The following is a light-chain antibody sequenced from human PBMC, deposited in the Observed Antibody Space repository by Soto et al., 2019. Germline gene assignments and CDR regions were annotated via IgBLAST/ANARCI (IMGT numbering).Light chain of an antibody. CDR1: EDVRHD. CDR3: LQANNYPWT. J-gene: IGKJ1*01. CDR2: SAT. V-gene: IGKV1-6*01. Sequence: AIQVTQSPSSLSASVGDRVTITFRTSEDVRHDLAWFQQRPGKAPNLLIYSATRLQSGVPSRFSGSGSGTDFTLIISSLQPEDFATYYCLQANNYPWTFGLGTKVDI.